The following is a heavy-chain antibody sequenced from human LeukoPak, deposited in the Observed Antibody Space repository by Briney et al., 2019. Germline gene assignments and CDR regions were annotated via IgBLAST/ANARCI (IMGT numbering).Heavy chain of an antibody. Sequence: SETLSLTCTVSGGSISSGGYYWSWIRQHPGKGLERIGYIYYSGSTYYNLSLKSRVTISVDTSKNQFSLKLSSVTAADTAVYYCARVGRFWSGYYTYNWFDPWGQGTLVTVSS. V-gene: IGHV4-31*03. CDR2: IYYSGST. J-gene: IGHJ5*02. CDR1: GGSISSGGYY. CDR3: ARVGRFWSGYYTYNWFDP. D-gene: IGHD3-3*01.